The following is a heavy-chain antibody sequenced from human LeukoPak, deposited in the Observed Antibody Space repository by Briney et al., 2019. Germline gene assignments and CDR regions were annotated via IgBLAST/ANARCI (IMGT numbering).Heavy chain of an antibody. CDR2: INPSGGSA. V-gene: IGHV1-46*01. CDR1: GYTFTSYY. Sequence: GASVKVSCKASGYTFTSYYMHWVRQAPGQGLEWMGIINPSGGSASYAQKFQRRVTMPRDTSTSTVYMELSSLRPEDTAVYYGARAPEYSSSSLDYWGQGTLVTVSS. D-gene: IGHD6-6*01. CDR3: ARAPEYSSSSLDY. J-gene: IGHJ4*02.